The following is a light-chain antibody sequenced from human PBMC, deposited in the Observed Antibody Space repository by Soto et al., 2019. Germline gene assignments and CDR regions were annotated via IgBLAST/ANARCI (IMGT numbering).Light chain of an antibody. Sequence: QSVLTQPPSASGTPGQRVTISWSGCSSNIESNFVYWYQQFPGTAPRLIIYRNNQRPAGVPDRFSGSKSGTSASLAISALRSEDEADYYCTVWDDSLRGRLFGGGTKLTVL. V-gene: IGLV1-47*01. CDR3: TVWDDSLRGRL. CDR1: SSNIESNF. J-gene: IGLJ2*01. CDR2: RNN.